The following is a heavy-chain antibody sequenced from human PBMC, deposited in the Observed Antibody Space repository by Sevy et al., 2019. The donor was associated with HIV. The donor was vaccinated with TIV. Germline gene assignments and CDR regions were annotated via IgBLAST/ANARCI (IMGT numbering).Heavy chain of an antibody. CDR3: ARDPQFGESSASTPSLDC. Sequence: GGSLRLSCAASGFTFSDYWMNWVRQAPGKGLEWVANIKQDGSGKHYVDSVKGRFTISRDNAKNSVYLQMNSLRGDDTAVYFCARDPQFGESSASTPSLDCWGQGTLVTVSS. V-gene: IGHV3-7*01. D-gene: IGHD2-15*01. J-gene: IGHJ4*02. CDR2: IKQDGSGK. CDR1: GFTFSDYW.